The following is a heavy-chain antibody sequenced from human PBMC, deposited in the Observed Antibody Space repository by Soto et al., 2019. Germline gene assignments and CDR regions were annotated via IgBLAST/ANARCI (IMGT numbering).Heavy chain of an antibody. Sequence: QVQLVQSGAEVRKPGASVKLSCQASGYTFTHYYIHWVRQAPGQGLEWLGIINPGTCTTSYAQTFQGSVTLTTDTSASTVYLELSGLAAEDTAVYYCASCPIYGGDSYFAYWGQGTLVTVSS. D-gene: IGHD2-21*01. J-gene: IGHJ4*02. CDR2: INPGTCTT. CDR3: ASCPIYGGDSYFAY. CDR1: GYTFTHYY. V-gene: IGHV1-46*01.